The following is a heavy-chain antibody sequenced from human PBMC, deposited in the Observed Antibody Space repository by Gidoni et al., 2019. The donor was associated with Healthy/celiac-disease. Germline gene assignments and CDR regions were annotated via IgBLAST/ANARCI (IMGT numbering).Heavy chain of an antibody. Sequence: EVHLVESGGGLVQPGGALRVSCAASGFAFSDSAIHWVRDDPGKGWECVSGISWNSGSVGYADFVKGRFTISRANAKNSLYLQMNSLRSEDTALYYCANDISLGGFCSSTSCSWPYYYYGMDVWGQGTTVTVSS. CDR3: ANDISLGGFCSSTSCSWPYYYYGMDV. D-gene: IGHD2-2*01. J-gene: IGHJ6*02. CDR2: ISWNSGSV. V-gene: IGHV3-9*01. CDR1: GFAFSDSA.